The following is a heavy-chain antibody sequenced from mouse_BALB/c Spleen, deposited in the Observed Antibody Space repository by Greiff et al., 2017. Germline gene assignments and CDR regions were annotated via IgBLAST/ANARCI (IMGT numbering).Heavy chain of an antibody. V-gene: IGHV1-67*01. J-gene: IGHJ4*01. D-gene: IGHD1-1*01. CDR1: GYTFTDYA. CDR3: ARAYGSSSYYYAMDY. CDR2: ISTYYGNT. Sequence: VQLQQSGPELVRPGVSVKISCKGSGYTFTDYAMHWVKQSHAKSLEWIGVISTYYGNTNYNQKFKGKATMTVDKSSSTAYMELARLTSEDSAIYYCARAYGSSSYYYAMDYWGQGTSVTVSS.